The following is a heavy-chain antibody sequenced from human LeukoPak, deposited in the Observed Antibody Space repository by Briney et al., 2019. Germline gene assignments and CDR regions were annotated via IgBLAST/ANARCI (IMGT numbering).Heavy chain of an antibody. J-gene: IGHJ4*02. CDR2: INWNGGRT. D-gene: IGHD3-22*01. CDR1: GFTFDDYG. V-gene: IGHV3-20*04. Sequence: PGGSLRLSCAVSGFTFDDYGMSWVRQVPGKGLEWVSGINWNGGRTGYADSVKGRFIISRDNAKNSLYLQMNSLRAEDTAVYYCARDLYRIVVVPHYFDYWGQGTLVTVSS. CDR3: ARDLYRIVVVPHYFDY.